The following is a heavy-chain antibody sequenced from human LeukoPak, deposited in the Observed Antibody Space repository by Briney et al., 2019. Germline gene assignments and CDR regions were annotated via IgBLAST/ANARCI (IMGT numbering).Heavy chain of an antibody. D-gene: IGHD2-2*02. CDR1: GFTFSSYS. Sequence: PEGSLRLSCAASGFTFSSYSMNWVRQAPGKGLEWVSSISSSSSYIYYADSVKGRFTISRDNAKNSLYLQMNSLRAEDTAVYYCARDGDIVVVPAAIPNWFDPWGQGTLVTVSS. J-gene: IGHJ5*02. CDR3: ARDGDIVVVPAAIPNWFDP. V-gene: IGHV3-21*01. CDR2: ISSSSSYI.